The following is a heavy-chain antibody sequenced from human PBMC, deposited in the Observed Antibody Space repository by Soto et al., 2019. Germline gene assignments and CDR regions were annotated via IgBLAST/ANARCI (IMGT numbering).Heavy chain of an antibody. CDR1: GYTFTSYD. D-gene: IGHD2-21*01. J-gene: IGHJ4*02. V-gene: IGHV1-8*01. CDR3: ARGGLLGSCGGATCNNSFDY. CDR2: MNPNSGNT. Sequence: GASVKVSCKASGYTFTSYDINWVRQATGQGLEWMGWMNPNSGNTGYAQKFQGRVTMTRNTSISTAYMELSSLRSEDTAVYYCARGGLLGSCGGATCNNSFDYWAQGALVTVSS.